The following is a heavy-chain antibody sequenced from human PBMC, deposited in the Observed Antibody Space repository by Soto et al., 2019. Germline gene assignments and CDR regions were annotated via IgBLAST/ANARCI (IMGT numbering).Heavy chain of an antibody. D-gene: IGHD2-21*01. CDR3: ARLHEYCVSYSCHGYYGMAV. CDR1: GGSVSSNDYS. V-gene: IGHV4-39*02. CDR2: IYSSEDT. J-gene: IGHJ6*02. Sequence: LQLQESGPGLVKPWEHLYLTCTVSGGSVSSNDYSWGWIRQSPGKGLEWIVTIYSSEDTHYNRSLMSRVSIAVDTSSGDFSLRLRSGTAADLAVSYCARLHEYCVSYSCHGYYGMAVSGQGTTIIVS.